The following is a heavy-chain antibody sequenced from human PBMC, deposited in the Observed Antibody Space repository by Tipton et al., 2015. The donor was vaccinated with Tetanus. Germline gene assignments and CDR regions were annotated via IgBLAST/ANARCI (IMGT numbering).Heavy chain of an antibody. J-gene: IGHJ1*01. CDR2: IKEDGSVK. Sequence: SLRLSCAASGFTFSSYWMSWVRQAPGKGLEWVANIKEDGSVKYYVDSVKGRFTISRDNAKNSLYLQMNSLRAEDTAMYYCASWEYFQDWGQGTLVPVSS. CDR3: ASWEYFQD. V-gene: IGHV3-7*01. CDR1: GFTFSSYW.